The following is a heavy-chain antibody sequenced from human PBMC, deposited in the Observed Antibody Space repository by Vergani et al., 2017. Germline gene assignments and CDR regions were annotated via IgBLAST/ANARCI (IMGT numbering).Heavy chain of an antibody. J-gene: IGHJ6*03. CDR2: IIPIFGTA. Sequence: QVQLVQSGAEVKKPGSSVKVSCKASGGTFSSYAISWVRQAPGQGLEWMGGIIPIFGTANYAQKFQGRVPITADESTSTAYMELSSLRSEDTAVYYCARDGDYSNYSPHYYYYMDVWGKGTTVTVSS. D-gene: IGHD4-11*01. V-gene: IGHV1-69*01. CDR1: GGTFSSYA. CDR3: ARDGDYSNYSPHYYYYMDV.